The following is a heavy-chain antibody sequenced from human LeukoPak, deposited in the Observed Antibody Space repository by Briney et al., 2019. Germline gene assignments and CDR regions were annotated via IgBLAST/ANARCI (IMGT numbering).Heavy chain of an antibody. J-gene: IGHJ6*03. CDR3: ARTVSHVDTAMANSRLLYYYYMDV. Sequence: RPGGSLRLSCAASGFTFSSYAMSWVRQAPGKGLEWVSAISGSGGSTYYADSVKGRFTISRDNSKNTLYLQMNSLRAEDTAVYYCARTVSHVDTAMANSRLLYYYYMDVWGKGTTVTVSS. CDR2: ISGSGGST. CDR1: GFTFSSYA. D-gene: IGHD5-18*01. V-gene: IGHV3-23*01.